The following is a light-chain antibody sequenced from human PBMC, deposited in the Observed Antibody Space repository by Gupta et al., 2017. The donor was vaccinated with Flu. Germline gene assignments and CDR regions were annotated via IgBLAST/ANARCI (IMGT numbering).Light chain of an antibody. CDR1: NIGSKN. V-gene: IGLV3-9*01. Sequence: SYELTQPLSVSVALGQTARITCGGNNIGSKNLHWYQQKPGQAPVVVIYRDINRPSGIPDRFSGSNSGNTATLTIARAQAGDEADYYCQVWDRTTAVVFGGGTKLTVL. J-gene: IGLJ2*01. CDR3: QVWDRTTAVV. CDR2: RDI.